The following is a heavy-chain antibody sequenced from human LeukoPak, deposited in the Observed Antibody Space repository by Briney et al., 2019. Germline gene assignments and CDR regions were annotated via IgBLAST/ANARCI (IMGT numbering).Heavy chain of an antibody. V-gene: IGHV1-24*01. Sequence: GASVKVSCKASGYTLTELSMHWVRQAPGKGLEWMGGFDPEDGETIYAQKFQGRVTMTEDTSTDTAYMELSSLRSEDTAVYYCATARITMVRGGYYFDYWGQGTLVTVSS. CDR1: GYTLTELS. J-gene: IGHJ4*02. CDR2: FDPEDGET. D-gene: IGHD3-10*01. CDR3: ATARITMVRGGYYFDY.